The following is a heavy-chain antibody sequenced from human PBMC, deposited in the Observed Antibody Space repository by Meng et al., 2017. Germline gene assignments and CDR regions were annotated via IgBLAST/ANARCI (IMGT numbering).Heavy chain of an antibody. D-gene: IGHD3-10*02. CDR2: TYYRSKWYN. V-gene: IGHV6-1*01. Sequence: QLQQPCPGLMKPSETTSLTCAISGDTVSSDSAAWNWIRQSPSRGLEWLGRTYYRSKWYNDFAVSVKSRIIINPDTSKNHFSLQLNSVTPEDTAVYYCASGWSMFQTWGQGTLVTVSS. J-gene: IGHJ4*02. CDR1: GDTVSSDSAA. CDR3: ASGWSMFQT.